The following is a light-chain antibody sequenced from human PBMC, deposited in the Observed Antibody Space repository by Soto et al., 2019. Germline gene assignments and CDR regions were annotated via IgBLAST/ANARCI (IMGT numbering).Light chain of an antibody. J-gene: IGKJ1*01. CDR1: QSVSSN. CDR3: QQYNNWPPTWT. CDR2: GAS. V-gene: IGKV3-15*01. Sequence: EIVMTQSPATLSVSPGERATLSCRASQSVSSNLAWYQQKPGQAPRLLIHGASTRATGIPARFSGSGSGTEFTLTISSLQSEDFVVYYCQQYNNWPPTWTFGQGTKVEIK.